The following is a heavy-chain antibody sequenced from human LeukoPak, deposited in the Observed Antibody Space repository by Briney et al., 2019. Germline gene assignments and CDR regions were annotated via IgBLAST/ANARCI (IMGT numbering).Heavy chain of an antibody. J-gene: IGHJ4*02. CDR3: VREGLYSGYEWY. Sequence: PGGSLRLSCAASGFPFSSYWMSSVRQAPGWGLEWVANIKQDGSEKYYVDSVRGRFTLSRDNDKNSLYLQMDSLRAEDTAVNLCVREGLYSGYEWYWGQGTLVSVSS. CDR1: GFPFSSYW. D-gene: IGHD5-12*01. V-gene: IGHV3-7*01. CDR2: IKQDGSEK.